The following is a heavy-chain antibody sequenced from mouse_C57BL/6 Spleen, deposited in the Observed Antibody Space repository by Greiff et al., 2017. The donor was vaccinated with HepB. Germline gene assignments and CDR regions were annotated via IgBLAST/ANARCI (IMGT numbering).Heavy chain of an antibody. J-gene: IGHJ4*01. CDR2: INPNYGTT. CDR1: GYSFTDYN. CDR3: ARDDGYSYYYANDY. V-gene: IGHV1-39*01. Sequence: VQLQQSGPELVKPGASVKISCKASGYSFTDYNMNWVKQSNGKSLEWIGVINPNYGTTSYNQKFKGKATLTVDQSSSTAYMQLNSLTSEYSAVYYWARDDGYSYYYANDYCGQGTSVTVSS. D-gene: IGHD2-3*01.